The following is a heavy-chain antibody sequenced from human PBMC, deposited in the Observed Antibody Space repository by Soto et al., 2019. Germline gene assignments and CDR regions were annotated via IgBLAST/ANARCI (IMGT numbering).Heavy chain of an antibody. CDR3: AKGGGPRGYYGMDV. CDR2: FSGFGISS. D-gene: IGHD2-15*01. CDR1: GFTFSSYA. V-gene: IGHV3-23*01. J-gene: IGHJ6*02. Sequence: GGSLRLSCAASGFTFSSYAMNWVRKAPGKGLVWVSSFSGFGISSYYTDSVKGRFTISRDNSTNMLYLQMNSLRAEDTAVYYCAKGGGPRGYYGMDVWGQGTSVTVSS.